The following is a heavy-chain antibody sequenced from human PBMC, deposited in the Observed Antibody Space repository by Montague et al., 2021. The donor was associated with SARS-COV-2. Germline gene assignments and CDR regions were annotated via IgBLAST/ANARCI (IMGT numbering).Heavy chain of an antibody. Sequence: SLRLSCAASGFSFNTHAMFWIRQAPGKGLECVAETSYDASKEFYADAVKGRFTISRDNSKNMLFLNMNRLTADDTAVYYCVREEWGYFDLWGRGSLVTASS. J-gene: IGHJ2*01. CDR2: TSYDASKE. D-gene: IGHD3-3*01. CDR3: VREEWGYFDL. V-gene: IGHV3-30*03. CDR1: GFSFNTHA.